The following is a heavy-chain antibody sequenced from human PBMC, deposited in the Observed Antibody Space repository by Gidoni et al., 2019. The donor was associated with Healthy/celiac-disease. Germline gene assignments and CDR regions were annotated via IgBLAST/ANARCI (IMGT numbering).Heavy chain of an antibody. CDR1: GFTFSSYS. Sequence: EVQLVESGGGLVKPGGSLRLSCAASGFTFSSYSMNWVRQAPGKGLEWVSSISSSSSYIYYADSVKGRFTISRDNAKNSLYLQMNSLRAEDTAVYYCEVYDSSGPGWFDPWGQGTLVTVSS. D-gene: IGHD3-22*01. CDR3: EVYDSSGPGWFDP. CDR2: ISSSSSYI. V-gene: IGHV3-21*01. J-gene: IGHJ5*02.